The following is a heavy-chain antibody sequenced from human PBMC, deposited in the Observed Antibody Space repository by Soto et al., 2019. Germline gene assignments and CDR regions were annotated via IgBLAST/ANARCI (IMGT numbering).Heavy chain of an antibody. Sequence: PGESLKISCKGSGYIFTTYWIAWVLHMPGKGLDCMGIIYPFYSRTTYSPSFQGQFIISADKSIITFYLHCSSLKASDTAIYYCERDLDYGGNSETFDRWGQGTMVTVSS. CDR2: IYPFYSRT. CDR1: GYIFTTYW. D-gene: IGHD4-17*01. J-gene: IGHJ3*02. CDR3: ERDLDYGGNSETFDR. V-gene: IGHV5-51*01.